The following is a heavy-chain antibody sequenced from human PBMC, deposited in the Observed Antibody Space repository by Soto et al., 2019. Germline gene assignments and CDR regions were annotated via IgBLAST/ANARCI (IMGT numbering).Heavy chain of an antibody. CDR3: ARLNRDYYYYGMDV. CDR2: IDQNGIT. J-gene: IGHJ6*02. CDR1: GDPISSSKW. V-gene: IGHV4-4*02. Sequence: TLSLTCAVSGDPISSSKWWTWVRQTPGKGLEWIGKIDQNGITNYNPSLESRVTILKDNSKNQLSLKLTSVTAVDSAVYYCARLNRDYYYYGMDVWGQGATVTVSS.